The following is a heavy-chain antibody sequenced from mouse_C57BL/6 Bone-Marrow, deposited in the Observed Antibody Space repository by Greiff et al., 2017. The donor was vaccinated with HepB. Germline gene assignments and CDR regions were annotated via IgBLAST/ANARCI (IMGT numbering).Heavy chain of an antibody. D-gene: IGHD4-1*01. Sequence: QVQLQQPGAELVMPGASVKLSCKASGYTFTSYWMHWVKQRPGQGLEWIGEIDPSDSYTNYNQKFKGKSTLTVDKSSSTAYMQLSSLTSEDSAVYYCARGETGKPFAYWGQGTLVTVSA. CDR3: ARGETGKPFAY. J-gene: IGHJ3*01. CDR1: GYTFTSYW. V-gene: IGHV1-69*01. CDR2: IDPSDSYT.